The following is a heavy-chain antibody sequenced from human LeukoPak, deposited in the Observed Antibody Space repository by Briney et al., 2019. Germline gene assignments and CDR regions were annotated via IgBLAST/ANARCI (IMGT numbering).Heavy chain of an antibody. CDR3: AKASYYYHYFDC. D-gene: IGHD3-10*01. Sequence: GGSLRLSCAPSGFTFADYAMHWVRQAPGKGLEWVALISANSERTYYADSVKGRFTISRDNSKDSLYLQMTSLRNEDTALYYCAKASYYYHYFDCWGQGTLVTVSS. CDR2: ISANSERT. CDR1: GFTFADYA. V-gene: IGHV3-43*02. J-gene: IGHJ4*02.